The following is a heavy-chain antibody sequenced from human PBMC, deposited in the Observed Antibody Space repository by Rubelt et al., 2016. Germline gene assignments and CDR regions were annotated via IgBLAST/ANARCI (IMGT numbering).Heavy chain of an antibody. D-gene: IGHD6-19*01. V-gene: IGHV1-69*09. Sequence: QVQLVQSGSELKKPGASVKVSCKASGGTFSSYAISWVRQAPGQGLEWMGRIIPILGIANYAQKFQVRVTITRDTSASTAYMELSSLRSEDTAIYYCATGYSSGWYVAYWGQGTLVTVSS. CDR3: ATGYSSGWYVAY. CDR1: GGTFSSYA. J-gene: IGHJ4*02. CDR2: IIPILGIA.